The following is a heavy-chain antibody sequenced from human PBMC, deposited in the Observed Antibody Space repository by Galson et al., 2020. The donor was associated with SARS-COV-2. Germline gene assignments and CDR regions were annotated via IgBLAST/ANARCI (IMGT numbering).Heavy chain of an antibody. V-gene: IGHV4-39*01. D-gene: IGHD3-22*01. CDR3: ASEIVVITRFYYYGMDV. Sequence: SETLSLTCTVSGGSISSSSYYWGWIRQPPGKGLEWIGSIYYSGSTYYNPSPKSRVTISVDTSKNQFSLKLSSVTAADTAVYYCASEIVVITRFYYYGMDVWGQGTTVTVSS. CDR2: IYYSGST. J-gene: IGHJ6*02. CDR1: GGSISSSSYY.